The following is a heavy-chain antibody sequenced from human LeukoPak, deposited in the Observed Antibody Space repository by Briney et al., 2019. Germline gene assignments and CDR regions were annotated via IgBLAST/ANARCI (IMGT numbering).Heavy chain of an antibody. Sequence: WGSLRLSCAASGFTVSSNYMSWVSQAPGKGLEWVSTISGGDDTTTYGDSVKGRFTISRDNSNNTVYLQMDSLRVDDTAVYYCAKDLSLLDWFGEPDAFDFWGQGTMVTVSS. D-gene: IGHD3-10*01. CDR3: AKDLSLLDWFGEPDAFDF. J-gene: IGHJ3*01. V-gene: IGHV3-23*01. CDR2: ISGGDDTT. CDR1: GFTVSSNY.